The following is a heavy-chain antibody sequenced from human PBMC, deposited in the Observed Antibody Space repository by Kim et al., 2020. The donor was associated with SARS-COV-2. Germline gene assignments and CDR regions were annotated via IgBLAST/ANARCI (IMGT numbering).Heavy chain of an antibody. Sequence: GGSLRLSCVASGFTFSSRAMSWVRQAPGKGPEWVAYVNNGGNAYYADSVRGRFTVSRDITKDTLYLQMNSLRAEDSALYYCAKDQASSGWPTFYSWCQGT. CDR1: GFTFSSRA. D-gene: IGHD6-19*01. CDR3: AKDQASSGWPTFYS. CDR2: VNNGGNA. J-gene: IGHJ1*01. V-gene: IGHV3-23*01.